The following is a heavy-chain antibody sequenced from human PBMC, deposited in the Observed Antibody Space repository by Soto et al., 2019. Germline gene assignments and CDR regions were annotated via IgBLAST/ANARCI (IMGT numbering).Heavy chain of an antibody. J-gene: IGHJ6*02. V-gene: IGHV4-39*01. D-gene: IGHD2-15*01. CDR2: IHYSGDA. Sequence: SETLSLTCTVSGGSLSSSGHYWGWVRQPPGKGLEWIGTIHYSGDAYYNPSLKSRVSISVDTSKSQFSLKLNSVTAADTALYYCSRHYCSGGSCYYYGMDVWGQGTTVT. CDR3: SRHYCSGGSCYYYGMDV. CDR1: GGSLSSSGHY.